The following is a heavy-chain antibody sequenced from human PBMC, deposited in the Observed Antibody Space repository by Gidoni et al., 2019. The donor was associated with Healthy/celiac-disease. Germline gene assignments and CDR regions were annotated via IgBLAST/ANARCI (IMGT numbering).Heavy chain of an antibody. CDR3: ARDAVVVPAASTFDI. Sequence: QVQLVESGGGVVQPGRSLRLSCAASGFTFSRYGMHWVRQAPGKGLEWVAVIWYDGSNKYYADSVKGRFTISRDNSKNTLYLQMNSLRAEDTAVYYCARDAVVVPAASTFDIWGQGTMVTVSS. CDR2: IWYDGSNK. D-gene: IGHD2-2*01. V-gene: IGHV3-33*01. CDR1: GFTFSRYG. J-gene: IGHJ3*02.